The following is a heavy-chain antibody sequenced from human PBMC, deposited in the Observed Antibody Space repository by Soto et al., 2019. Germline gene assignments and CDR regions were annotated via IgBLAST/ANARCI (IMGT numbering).Heavy chain of an antibody. CDR2: ISSSGSII. J-gene: IGHJ4*02. Sequence: LRLSCAASGFTFSDNYMSWIRQAPGKGLEWVSYISSSGSIIYYADSVKGRFTISRDNAKNSLYLQMNSLRAEDTAVYYCAREDSIIIPAVSDFWGQGTLVTVSS. CDR1: GFTFSDNY. D-gene: IGHD2-2*01. V-gene: IGHV3-11*01. CDR3: AREDSIIIPAVSDF.